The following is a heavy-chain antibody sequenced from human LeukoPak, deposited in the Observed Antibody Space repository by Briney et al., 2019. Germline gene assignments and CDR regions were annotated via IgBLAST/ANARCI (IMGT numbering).Heavy chain of an antibody. Sequence: PGGSLRLSCAASGFTVSSNYMSWVRQAPGKGLEWVSVIYSGGSTNYADSVKGRFTISRDNSKNTLYLQMNSLRAEDTAVYYCARGATTAHDAFDIWGQGTMVTVSS. D-gene: IGHD4-17*01. CDR3: ARGATTAHDAFDI. CDR2: IYSGGST. V-gene: IGHV3-53*01. J-gene: IGHJ3*02. CDR1: GFTVSSNY.